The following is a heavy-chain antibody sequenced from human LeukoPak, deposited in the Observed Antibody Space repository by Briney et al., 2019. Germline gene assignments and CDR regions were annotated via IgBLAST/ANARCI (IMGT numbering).Heavy chain of an antibody. CDR2: IIPIFGTA. V-gene: IGHV1-69*05. Sequence: SVKVSCKASGGTFSSYAISWVRQAPGQGLEWMGGIIPIFGTANYAQKFQGRVTITTDESTSTAYMELSSLRSDDTAVYYCAREGLGELSLDYWGQGTLVTVSS. CDR1: GGTFSSYA. J-gene: IGHJ4*02. D-gene: IGHD3-16*01. CDR3: AREGLGELSLDY.